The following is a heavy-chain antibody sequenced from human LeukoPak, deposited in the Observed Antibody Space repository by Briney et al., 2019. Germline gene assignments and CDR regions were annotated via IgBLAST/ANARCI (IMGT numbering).Heavy chain of an antibody. J-gene: IGHJ4*02. V-gene: IGHV4-4*02. CDR1: GGSISSSNW. D-gene: IGHD2-15*01. CDR2: IYHSGST. Sequence: SETLSPTCAVSGGSISSSNWWSWVRQPPGKGLEWVGEIYHSGSTNYNPSLKSRVTISVDKPKNQFSLKLSSVTAADTAVYYCAREVVVVVAATYSGSYLYYFDYWGQGTLVTVSS. CDR3: AREVVVVVAATYSGSYLYYFDY.